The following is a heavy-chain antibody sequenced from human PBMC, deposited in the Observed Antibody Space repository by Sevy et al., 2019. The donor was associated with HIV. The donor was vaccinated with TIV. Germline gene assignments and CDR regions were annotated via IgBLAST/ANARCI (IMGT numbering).Heavy chain of an antibody. CDR2: LIGGGSRK. J-gene: IGHJ6*02. CDR1: GFPFSSYA. D-gene: IGHD2-8*02. V-gene: IGHV3-23*01. Sequence: GSLKLSCAASGFPFSSYAMSWVRQAPGKGLEWVSTLIGGGSRKYYADSVTGRFIISRDNSRNTLYLQMNSLTAEDTAIYYCAKRRVQSGLSGGGANYGMDVCGRGTPVTVSS. CDR3: AKRRVQSGLSGGGANYGMDV.